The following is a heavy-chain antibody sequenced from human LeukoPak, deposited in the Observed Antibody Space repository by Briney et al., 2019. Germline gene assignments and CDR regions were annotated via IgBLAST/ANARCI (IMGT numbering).Heavy chain of an antibody. J-gene: IGHJ6*03. D-gene: IGHD3-10*01. CDR2: IIPIFGTA. CDR1: GGTFGSYA. Sequence: SVKVSCKASGGTFGSYAISWVRQAPGQGLEWMGGIIPIFGTANYAQKFQGRVTITADESTSTAYMELSSLRSEDTAVYYCARDLRSTMVRGVIAYYYYYMDVWGRGTTVTVSS. CDR3: ARDLRSTMVRGVIAYYYYYMDV. V-gene: IGHV1-69*13.